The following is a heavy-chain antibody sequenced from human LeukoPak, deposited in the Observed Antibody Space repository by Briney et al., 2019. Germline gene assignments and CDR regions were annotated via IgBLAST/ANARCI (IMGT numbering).Heavy chain of an antibody. CDR3: AREGTRDGYKQGDFDY. Sequence: SETLSLTCIVSGGSISSSDYYWSWIRQPPGKGLEWIGYIYYTGTTYYNPSLKSRVTISVDTSKNQFSLKLSSVTAADTAVYYCAREGTRDGYKQGDFDYWGQGTLVTVSS. J-gene: IGHJ4*02. CDR2: IYYTGTT. CDR1: GGSISSSDYY. D-gene: IGHD5-24*01. V-gene: IGHV4-30-4*02.